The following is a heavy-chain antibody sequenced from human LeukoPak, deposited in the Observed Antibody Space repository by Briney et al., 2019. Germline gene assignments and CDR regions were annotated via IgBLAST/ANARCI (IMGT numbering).Heavy chain of an antibody. D-gene: IGHD2-2*01. Sequence: GGSLRLSCAASEFTFSSYSMNWVRQAPGKGLEWVSSISSSSSYIYYADSVKGRFTISRDNAKNSLYLQMNSLRAEDTAVYYCAREGCSSTSCYPPNMDVWGKGTTVTVSS. V-gene: IGHV3-21*01. CDR1: EFTFSSYS. CDR2: ISSSSSYI. J-gene: IGHJ6*03. CDR3: AREGCSSTSCYPPNMDV.